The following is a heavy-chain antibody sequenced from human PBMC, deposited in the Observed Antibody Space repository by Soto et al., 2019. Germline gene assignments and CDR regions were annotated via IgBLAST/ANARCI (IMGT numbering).Heavy chain of an antibody. V-gene: IGHV6-1*01. CDR3: ARGSFGVRAAGIGY. CDR2: TYYGSQWYS. J-gene: IGHJ4*02. CDR1: GDSVSSNSAA. Sequence: SQTLSLTCAISGDSVSSNSAAWSWIRQSPSRGLEWLGRTYYGSQWYSDYAVSVKSRININPDTSKNQFSLKLSSVTAADTAVYYCARGSFGVRAAGIGYWGQGTLVTVSS. D-gene: IGHD6-13*01.